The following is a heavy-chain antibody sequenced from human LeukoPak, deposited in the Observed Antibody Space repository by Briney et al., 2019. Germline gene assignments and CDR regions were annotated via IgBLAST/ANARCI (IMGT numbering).Heavy chain of an antibody. V-gene: IGHV5-51*01. CDR3: ARRGYYGSGSYYLDY. CDR2: IYPGDSDT. J-gene: IGHJ4*02. D-gene: IGHD3-10*01. CDR1: GYMFTSYW. Sequence: GESLKISCKDSGYMFTSYWIAWVRQMPGKGLEWMGIIYPGDSDTRYSPSFQGQVTISADKSISTAYLQWSSLKASDTAMYYCARRGYYGSGSYYLDYWGQGTLVTVSS.